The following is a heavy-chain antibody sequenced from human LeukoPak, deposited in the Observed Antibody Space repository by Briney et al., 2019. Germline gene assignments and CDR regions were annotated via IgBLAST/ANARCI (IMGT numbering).Heavy chain of an antibody. V-gene: IGHV3-7*01. Sequence: VGSLRLSCAASGFIFSTYRMTWVRQAPGKGLEWVAIINQDGTEKYYVDSVKGRFTISRDNTKNSLYLQMNSLRSEDTGIYYCARDQNQLLDYFDYWGQGTLATVSS. J-gene: IGHJ4*02. CDR1: GFIFSTYR. D-gene: IGHD2-2*01. CDR2: INQDGTEK. CDR3: ARDQNQLLDYFDY.